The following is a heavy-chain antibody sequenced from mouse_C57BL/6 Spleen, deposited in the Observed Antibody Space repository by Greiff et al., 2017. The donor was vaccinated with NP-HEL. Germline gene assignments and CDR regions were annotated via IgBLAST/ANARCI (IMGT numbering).Heavy chain of an antibody. CDR1: GYTFTDYE. CDR2: IDPETGGT. V-gene: IGHV1-15*01. Sequence: VQLQQSGAELVRPGASVTLSCKASGYTFTDYEMHWVKQTPVHGLEWIGAIDPETGGTAYNQKFKGKAILTAAKSSSTAYMELRSLTSEDSAVYYCTRWGGYGSSFFYAMDYWGQGTSVTVSS. J-gene: IGHJ4*01. D-gene: IGHD1-1*01. CDR3: TRWGGYGSSFFYAMDY.